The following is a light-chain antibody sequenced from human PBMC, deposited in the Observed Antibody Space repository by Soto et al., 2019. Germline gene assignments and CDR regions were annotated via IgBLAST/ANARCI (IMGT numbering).Light chain of an antibody. Sequence: EIVFKHSPATLSSFPVDRVTLSCRASQYINPRLAWYQHRPGQAPRLLIYQTSIRAAGIPARFSASGSGTDFTLTISDVQPEDFALYYCHQRQSWPRTFGQGTKVDIK. CDR3: HQRQSWPRT. V-gene: IGKV3-11*01. CDR2: QTS. J-gene: IGKJ1*01. CDR1: QYINPR.